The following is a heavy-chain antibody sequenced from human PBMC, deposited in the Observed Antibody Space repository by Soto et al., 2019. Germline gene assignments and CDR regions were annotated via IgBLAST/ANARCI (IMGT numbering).Heavy chain of an antibody. CDR2: ISYDGSNK. J-gene: IGHJ6*01. D-gene: IGHD3-10*01. CDR1: GFTFSSYG. V-gene: IGHV3-30*03. CDR3: VFYGSGSYYTGEPYYGMDV. Sequence: QVQLVESGGGVVQPGRSLRLSCAASGFTFSSYGMHWVRQAPGKGLEWVAVISYDGSNKYYADSVKGRFTISRDNSKNTLYLQMNSLRAEDTAVYYCVFYGSGSYYTGEPYYGMDVW.